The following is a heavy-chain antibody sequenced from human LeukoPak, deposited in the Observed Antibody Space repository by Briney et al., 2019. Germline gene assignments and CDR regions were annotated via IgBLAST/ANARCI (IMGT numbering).Heavy chain of an antibody. Sequence: GGSLRLSCVGSGFTSIAYALTWARQAPGKGLEWVSGISGGGVTTYYADSVKGRFTISRDNSKNTLYLKMNSLRADDTAIYYCARNQQLGGHSYYYYGMDVWGQGTTVTVSS. V-gene: IGHV3-23*01. CDR3: ARNQQLGGHSYYYYGMDV. CDR1: GFTSIAYA. J-gene: IGHJ6*02. D-gene: IGHD3-16*01. CDR2: ISGGGVTT.